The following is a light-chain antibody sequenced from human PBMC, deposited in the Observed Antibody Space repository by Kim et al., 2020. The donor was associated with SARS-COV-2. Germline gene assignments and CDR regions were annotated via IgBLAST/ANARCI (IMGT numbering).Light chain of an antibody. CDR3: AAWDDSLSGPGV. CDR1: SSNIGSNY. Sequence: RVTISCYGSSSNIGSNYVYWYQQLPGTAPKLLIYRNNQRPSGVPDRFSGSKSGTSASLAISGLRSEDEADYYCAAWDDSLSGPGVFGGGTKVTVL. CDR2: RNN. V-gene: IGLV1-47*01. J-gene: IGLJ3*02.